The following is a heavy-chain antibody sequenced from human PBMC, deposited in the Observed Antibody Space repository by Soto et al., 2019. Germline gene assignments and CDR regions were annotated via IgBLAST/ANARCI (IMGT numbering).Heavy chain of an antibody. CDR1: GFSLSSYGMG. J-gene: IGHJ5*02. D-gene: IGHD4-17*01. V-gene: IGHV2-5*02. CDR2: IYWEDDK. Sequence: QITLKEPGPTLVRPAQTLTLTCGFSGFSLSSYGMGVAWLRPPPGHALEWLAPIYWEDDKRYSPSLKDTLAIYKDTSSNQVVLTITNMDPGDTATYFCAHAGDYDLLTFDPLGPGTLVTVSS. CDR3: AHAGDYDLLTFDP.